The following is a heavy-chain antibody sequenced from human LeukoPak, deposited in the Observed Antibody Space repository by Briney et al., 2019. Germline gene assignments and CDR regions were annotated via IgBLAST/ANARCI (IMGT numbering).Heavy chain of an antibody. J-gene: IGHJ5*02. CDR1: GYTFTSYG. Sequence: ASVKVSCKASGYTFTSYGISWVRQAPGQGLEWMGWISAYNGNTNYAQKLQGRVTMTTDTSTSTAYMELRSLRSDDTAVYYCARDSIVLMVYAMPNWFDPWGQETLVTVSS. V-gene: IGHV1-18*01. CDR2: ISAYNGNT. CDR3: ARDSIVLMVYAMPNWFDP. D-gene: IGHD2-8*01.